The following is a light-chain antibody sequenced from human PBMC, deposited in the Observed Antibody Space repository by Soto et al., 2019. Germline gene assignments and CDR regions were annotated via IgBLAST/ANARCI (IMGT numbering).Light chain of an antibody. Sequence: EIVLTQSPGTLSLSPGERATLSCRASQSVSSSYLAWYQQKPGQAPRLLIYRTSNRATGIPDRFSGSGSGTDFTLTISRLKPEDFSVYWCQQYDSSPRTFGKGTKVEIK. CDR1: QSVSSSY. CDR2: RTS. J-gene: IGKJ1*01. CDR3: QQYDSSPRT. V-gene: IGKV3-20*01.